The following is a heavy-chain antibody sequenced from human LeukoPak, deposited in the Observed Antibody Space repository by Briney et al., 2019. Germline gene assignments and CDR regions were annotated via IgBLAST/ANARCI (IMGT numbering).Heavy chain of an antibody. D-gene: IGHD2-2*01. Sequence: GGSLRLSCAASGFTFSSYSMTWVRQAPGKGLQWVSSISNIGSYIYYADSVKGRFTISRDNAKNSLYLQMNSLRTEDTAVYYCARDVGYQMGMGYWGQGTPVTVSS. CDR2: ISNIGSYI. V-gene: IGHV3-21*01. J-gene: IGHJ4*02. CDR3: ARDVGYQMGMGY. CDR1: GFTFSSYS.